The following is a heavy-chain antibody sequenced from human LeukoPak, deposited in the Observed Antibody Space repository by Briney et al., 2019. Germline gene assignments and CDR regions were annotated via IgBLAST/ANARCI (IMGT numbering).Heavy chain of an antibody. J-gene: IGHJ4*02. D-gene: IGHD6-19*01. CDR1: GFTFGDYL. CDR2: ISGGTT. V-gene: IGHV3-49*03. Sequence: GRSLRLSCTAPGFTFGDYLMSWFRQAPGKGLEWIGFISGGTTEYAASVKGRFTISRDDSTSIAYLQMNSLTTEDTAVYYCSRGSGWLSVYWGQGTLVTVSS. CDR3: SRGSGWLSVY.